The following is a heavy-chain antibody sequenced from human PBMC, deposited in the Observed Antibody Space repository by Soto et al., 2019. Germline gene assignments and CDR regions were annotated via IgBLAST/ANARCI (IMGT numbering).Heavy chain of an antibody. CDR1: GGSFSGYY. Sequence: PSETLSLTCAVYGGSFSGYYWSWIRQPPGKGLEWIGEINHSGSTNYNPSLKSRVTISVDTSKNQFSLKLSSVTAADTAVYYCARRITIFGVVTNTWFDPWGQGTLVTVSS. CDR3: ARRITIFGVVTNTWFDP. V-gene: IGHV4-34*01. D-gene: IGHD3-3*01. J-gene: IGHJ5*02. CDR2: INHSGST.